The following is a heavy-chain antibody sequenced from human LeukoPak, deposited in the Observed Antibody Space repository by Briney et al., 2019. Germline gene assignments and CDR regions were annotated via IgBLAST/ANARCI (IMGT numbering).Heavy chain of an antibody. J-gene: IGHJ3*02. Sequence: SVKVSCKASGGTFSSYAISWVRQAPGQGLKWMGGIIPIFGTANYAQKFQGRVTITADESTSTAYMELSSLRSEDTAVYYCARAEREYYYDSSGYYYGAFDIWGQGTMVTVSS. V-gene: IGHV1-69*13. CDR1: GGTFSSYA. CDR2: IIPIFGTA. CDR3: ARAEREYYYDSSGYYYGAFDI. D-gene: IGHD3-22*01.